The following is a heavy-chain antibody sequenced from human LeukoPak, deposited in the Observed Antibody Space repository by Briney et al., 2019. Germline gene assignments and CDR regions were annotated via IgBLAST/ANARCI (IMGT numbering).Heavy chain of an antibody. Sequence: ASVKVSCKASGYTFTSYGINWVRQATGQGLEWMGWMNPNSGNTGYAQKFQGRVTMTRNTSISTAYMELSSLRSEDTAVYYCARGRAMPRNWFDPWGQGTLVTVSS. V-gene: IGHV1-8*02. J-gene: IGHJ5*02. D-gene: IGHD2-2*01. CDR1: GYTFTSYG. CDR2: MNPNSGNT. CDR3: ARGRAMPRNWFDP.